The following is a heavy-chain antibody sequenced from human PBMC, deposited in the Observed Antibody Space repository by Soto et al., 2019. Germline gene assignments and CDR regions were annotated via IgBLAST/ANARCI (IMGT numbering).Heavy chain of an antibody. V-gene: IGHV5-10-1*01. D-gene: IGHD5-12*01. CDR3: ARLAMATRRGYYGMDV. CDR2: IDPSDSYT. J-gene: IGHJ6*02. Sequence: GESLKISCKGSGYSFTIYWIGWVRQMPGKGLEWMGRIDPSDSYTNYSPSFQGHVTISADKSISTAYLQWSSLKASDTAMYYCARLAMATRRGYYGMDVWGQGTTVTVSS. CDR1: GYSFTIYW.